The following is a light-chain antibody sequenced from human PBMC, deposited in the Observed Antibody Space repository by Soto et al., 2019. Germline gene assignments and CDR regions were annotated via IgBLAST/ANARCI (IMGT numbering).Light chain of an antibody. CDR3: QQYKNWPAWT. J-gene: IGKJ1*01. Sequence: EIVRTQSPATLSVSPGERATLSCRASQSVSSNLAWYQQKPGQAPRLIIYGASTRATGIPARFSGSGSGTEFTLTISSLQSQDFAVYYGQQYKNWPAWTFCQVTKVDIK. CDR2: GAS. CDR1: QSVSSN. V-gene: IGKV3-15*01.